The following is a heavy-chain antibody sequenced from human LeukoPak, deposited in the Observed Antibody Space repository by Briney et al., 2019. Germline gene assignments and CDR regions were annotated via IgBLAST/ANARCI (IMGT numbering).Heavy chain of an antibody. J-gene: IGHJ3*02. D-gene: IGHD6-19*01. CDR2: INHSGST. Sequence: SETLSLTCAVYGGSFSGYYWSWIRQPPGKGLEWIGEINHSGSTNYNPSLKSRVTISVDTSKNQISLNLSSVTAADTAVYYCARGYSSGWSAAFDIWGQGTLVTVSS. CDR3: ARGYSSGWSAAFDI. CDR1: GGSFSGYY. V-gene: IGHV4-34*01.